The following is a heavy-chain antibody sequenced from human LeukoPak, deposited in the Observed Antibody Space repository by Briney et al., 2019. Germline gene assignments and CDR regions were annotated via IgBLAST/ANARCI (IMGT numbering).Heavy chain of an antibody. J-gene: IGHJ4*02. D-gene: IGHD5-12*01. Sequence: GGSLRLSCAASGFTFDDYAMHWVRQAPGKGLEWVSGINWNSGSIGCADSVKGRFTISRDNAKNSLYLQMNSLRAEDTALYYCAKSSSYSGYKGDFDYWGQGTPVTVSS. V-gene: IGHV3-9*01. CDR2: INWNSGSI. CDR1: GFTFDDYA. CDR3: AKSSSYSGYKGDFDY.